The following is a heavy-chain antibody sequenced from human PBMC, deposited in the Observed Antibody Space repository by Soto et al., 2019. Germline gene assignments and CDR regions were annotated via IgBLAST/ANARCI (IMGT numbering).Heavy chain of an antibody. CDR1: GGTFSSYA. CDR3: ARDPGDKVTMIVDGRYNWFDP. V-gene: IGHV1-69*01. Sequence: QVQLVQSGAEVKKPGSSVKVSCKASGGTFSSYAISWVRQAPGQGLEWMGGIIPIFGTANYAQKFQGRVTITADESTSTAYMELSSLRSEDTAVYYCARDPGDKVTMIVDGRYNWFDPWGQGTLVTVSS. D-gene: IGHD3-22*01. CDR2: IIPIFGTA. J-gene: IGHJ5*02.